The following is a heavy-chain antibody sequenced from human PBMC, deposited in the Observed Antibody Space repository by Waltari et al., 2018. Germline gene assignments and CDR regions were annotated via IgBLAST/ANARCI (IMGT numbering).Heavy chain of an antibody. Sequence: QVQLVQSGNEVMKPGASVQVSCKASGYTFPHPRTTLVRQAPGQGPEWLGWINRNNGNTKFAQKFQGRVSLTTDTSTSTAYMDLRSLTSDDTAVYYCARDYCSGDGCSLDCWGQGTLVTVSS. CDR2: INRNNGNT. V-gene: IGHV1-18*04. D-gene: IGHD2-15*01. CDR1: GYTFPHPR. CDR3: ARDYCSGDGCSLDC. J-gene: IGHJ4*02.